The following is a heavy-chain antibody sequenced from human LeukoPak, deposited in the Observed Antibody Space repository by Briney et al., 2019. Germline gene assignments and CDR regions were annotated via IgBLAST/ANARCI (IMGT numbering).Heavy chain of an antibody. CDR3: ARAGGVSPFDY. Sequence: ASVKVSCKASGYTFTSYYMHWVRQAPGQGLEWMGIINPSGGSTSYAQKFQGRVTMTRDMSTSTAYMELSSLRSEDMAVYYCARAGGVSPFDYWGQGTLVTVSS. CDR1: GYTFTSYY. D-gene: IGHD3-16*01. J-gene: IGHJ4*02. CDR2: INPSGGST. V-gene: IGHV1-46*01.